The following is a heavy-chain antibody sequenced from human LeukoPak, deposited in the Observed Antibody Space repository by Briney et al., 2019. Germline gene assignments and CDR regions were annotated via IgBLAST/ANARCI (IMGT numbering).Heavy chain of an antibody. CDR3: ARDRRSGYLTVQYFQH. D-gene: IGHD3-22*01. CDR1: GGSISSSSYY. J-gene: IGHJ1*01. V-gene: IGHV4-39*07. CDR2: MYYSGST. Sequence: PSETLSLTCTVSGGSISSSSYYWGWLRQPPGKGLEWIVSMYYSGSTYYNPALKSRVTISVDTSKNQFSLKLSSVTAADTAVYYCARDRRSGYLTVQYFQHWGQGTLVTVSS.